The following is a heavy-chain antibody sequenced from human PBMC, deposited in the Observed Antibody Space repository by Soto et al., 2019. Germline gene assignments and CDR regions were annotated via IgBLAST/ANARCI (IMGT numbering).Heavy chain of an antibody. CDR3: ASATVRGARPPFYYYGIDV. Sequence: SVKVSCKVSGGTFSSYAISWVRQAPGQGLEWMGGIIPIFGTANYAQKFQGRVTITADESTSTAYMELSSLRSEDTAVYYCASATVRGARPPFYYYGIDVWGQGTTVTVSS. CDR2: IIPIFGTA. J-gene: IGHJ6*02. V-gene: IGHV1-69*13. D-gene: IGHD3-10*01. CDR1: GGTFSSYA.